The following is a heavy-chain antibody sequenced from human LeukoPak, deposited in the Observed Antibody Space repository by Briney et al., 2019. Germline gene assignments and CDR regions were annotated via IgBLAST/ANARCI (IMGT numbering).Heavy chain of an antibody. Sequence: SETLSLTCTVSGGSISSSTYYWGWIRQPPGKGLEWIGSIYYSGSTHYNTSLKSRVTVSVDTSKNQFSLKLSSVTAADTAVYYCASPGGGAFGIWGQGTMVTVSS. CDR2: IYYSGST. CDR3: ASPGGGAFGI. J-gene: IGHJ3*02. CDR1: GGSISSSTYY. D-gene: IGHD3-10*01. V-gene: IGHV4-39*01.